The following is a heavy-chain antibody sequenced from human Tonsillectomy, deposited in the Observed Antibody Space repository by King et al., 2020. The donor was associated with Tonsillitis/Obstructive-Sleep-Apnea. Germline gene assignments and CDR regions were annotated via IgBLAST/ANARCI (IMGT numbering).Heavy chain of an antibody. CDR2: IYYSGRT. D-gene: IGHD3-22*01. CDR1: GGSISSGNYY. Sequence: QLQESGPGLVKPSQTLSLTCTVSGGSISSGNYYWNWIRQHPGRGLEWIGYIYYSGRTDYNPSLKNRVTILVDTSKNQFSLKLNFVTVADTAVYYCASGGKYWDSVSGSTDFIDYWGQGTLVTVSS. V-gene: IGHV4-31*03. CDR3: ASGGKYWDSVSGSTDFIDY. J-gene: IGHJ4*02.